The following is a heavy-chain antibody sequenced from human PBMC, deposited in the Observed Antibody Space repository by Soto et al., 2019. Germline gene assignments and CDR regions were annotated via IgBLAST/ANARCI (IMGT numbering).Heavy chain of an antibody. J-gene: IGHJ4*02. D-gene: IGHD4-4*01. CDR1: GGSISSGGYY. CDR3: ARENSLKGFDY. CDR2: IYYSGST. Sequence: SSETLSLTCTVSGGSISSGGYYWSWIRQHPGKGLEWIGYIYYSGSTYYNPSLKSRVTISVDTSKNQFSLKLSSVTAADTAVYYCARENSLKGFDYWGQGTLVTVSS. V-gene: IGHV4-31*03.